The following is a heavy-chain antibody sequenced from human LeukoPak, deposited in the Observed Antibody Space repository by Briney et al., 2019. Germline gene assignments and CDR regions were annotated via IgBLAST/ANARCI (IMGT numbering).Heavy chain of an antibody. CDR2: INPNSGGT. D-gene: IGHD6-19*01. V-gene: IGHV1-2*02. CDR3: ARTGLEYSSGWFGASNYYYYYMDV. J-gene: IGHJ6*03. CDR1: GYTFTGYY. Sequence: ASVKVSCKASGYTFTGYYMHWVRQAPGQGLEWVGWINPNSGGTNYAQKFQGRVTMTRDTSISTAYMELSRLRSDDTAVYYCARTGLEYSSGWFGASNYYYYYMDVWGKGTTVTVSS.